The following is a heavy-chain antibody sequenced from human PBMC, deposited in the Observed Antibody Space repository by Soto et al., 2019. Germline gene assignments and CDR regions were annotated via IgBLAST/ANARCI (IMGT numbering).Heavy chain of an antibody. CDR1: GFTVTSNY. J-gene: IGHJ6*02. Sequence: PGGSLRLSCAASGFTVTSNYMNWVRQPPGKGLEWVSIIYSSGATYYADSVKGRFTISRDKSKNTLYLQMRNLRAEDTAIYYCARVYTDDYHYPLAVWGQGTTVTASS. V-gene: IGHV3-53*01. D-gene: IGHD4-17*01. CDR2: IYSSGAT. CDR3: ARVYTDDYHYPLAV.